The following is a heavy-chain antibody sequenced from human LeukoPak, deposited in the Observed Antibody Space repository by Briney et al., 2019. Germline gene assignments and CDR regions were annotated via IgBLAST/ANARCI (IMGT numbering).Heavy chain of an antibody. CDR2: IHYTGST. V-gene: IGHV4-59*08. J-gene: IGHJ4*02. Sequence: SETLSLTCSISGDSITTYYWSWIRQPPGKGLEWIAYIHYTGSTYYNPSLQSRVTTSVDTSKNQFSLKLSSVTAADTAVFYCARLADCSSSSCYHDYWSQGSLVTVSS. CDR3: ARLADCSSSSCYHDY. D-gene: IGHD2-2*01. CDR1: GDSITTYY.